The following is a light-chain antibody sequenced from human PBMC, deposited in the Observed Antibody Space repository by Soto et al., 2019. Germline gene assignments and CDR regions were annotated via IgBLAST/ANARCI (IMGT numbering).Light chain of an antibody. J-gene: IGKJ4*01. V-gene: IGKV3-15*01. CDR1: QSVSSN. CDR3: HQYNIWPPLL. Sequence: EIVMTQSPATLSVSPGERATLSCRASQSVSSNLAWYQQKPGQAPRLLIYGASTRATGIPARFSGSGSGTEFTLTISSLQSEDFAVYYCHQYNIWPPLLFGGGTKVDIK. CDR2: GAS.